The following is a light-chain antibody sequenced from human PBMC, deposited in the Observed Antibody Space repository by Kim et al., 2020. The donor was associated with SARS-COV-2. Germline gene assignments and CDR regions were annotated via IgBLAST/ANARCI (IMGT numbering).Light chain of an antibody. V-gene: IGLV3-19*01. CDR2: GKN. J-gene: IGLJ2*01. CDR1: SLRSYY. Sequence: SPELTQDPAVSVALGQTVRITCQGDSLRSYYASWYQQKPGQAPVLVIYGKNNRPSGIPDRFSGSSSGNTASLTITGAQAEDEADYYCNSRDSSGNPVVFG. CDR3: NSRDSSGNPVV.